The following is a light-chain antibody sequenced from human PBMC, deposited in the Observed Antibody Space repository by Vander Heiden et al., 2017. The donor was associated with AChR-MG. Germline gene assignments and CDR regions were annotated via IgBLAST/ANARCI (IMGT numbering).Light chain of an antibody. J-gene: IGLJ3*02. CDR3: CSYAGNYYWV. Sequence: QSALTQPHSVSGSPGQSVTISCTGTSSDFGRYKYVSWYQHHPGKAPKLIIYDVTKRPSQVRDRFSGSKSGNTASLTISGLQAEDEADYYCCSYAGNYYWVFGGGTKLTVL. CDR2: DVT. CDR1: SSDFGRYKY. V-gene: IGLV2-11*01.